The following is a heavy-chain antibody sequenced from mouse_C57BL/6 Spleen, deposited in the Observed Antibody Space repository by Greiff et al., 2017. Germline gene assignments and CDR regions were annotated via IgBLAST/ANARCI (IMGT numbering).Heavy chain of an antibody. V-gene: IGHV2-5*01. D-gene: IGHD1-1*01. CDR3: AKNNYGSSPWYFDV. Sequence: VQLKESGPGLVQPSQSLSITCTVSGFSLTSYGVHWVRQSPGKGLEWLGVIWRGGSTDYNAAFMSRLSITKDNSKSQVFFKMNSLQADDTAIYYCAKNNYGSSPWYFDVWGTGTTVTVSS. CDR2: IWRGGST. J-gene: IGHJ1*03. CDR1: GFSLTSYG.